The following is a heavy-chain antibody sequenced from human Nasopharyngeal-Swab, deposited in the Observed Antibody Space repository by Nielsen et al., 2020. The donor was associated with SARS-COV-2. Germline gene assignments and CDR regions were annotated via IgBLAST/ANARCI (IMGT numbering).Heavy chain of an antibody. Sequence: SETLSLTCAVYGGSFSGYYWSWIRQPPGKGLEWIGEINHSGSTNYNPSLKSRVTISVDTSKNQFSLKLSSVTAADTAVYYCARGSSTGRKRGRLDVWGKGTTVTVSS. CDR1: GGSFSGYY. D-gene: IGHD2-2*01. CDR2: INHSGST. V-gene: IGHV4-34*01. CDR3: ARGSSTGRKRGRLDV. J-gene: IGHJ6*04.